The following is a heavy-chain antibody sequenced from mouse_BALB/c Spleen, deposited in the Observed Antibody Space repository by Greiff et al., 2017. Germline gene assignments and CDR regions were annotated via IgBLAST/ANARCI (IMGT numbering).Heavy chain of an antibody. V-gene: IGHV1-62-2*01. CDR3: ARHGEGDDYLYYFDY. CDR1: GYTFTEYI. Sequence: VKLMESGAGLVKPGASVKLSCKASGYTFTEYIIHSVKQRSGQGLEWIGWFYPGSGSIKYNEKFKDKATLTADKSSSTVYMELSRLTSEDSAVYFCARHGEGDDYLYYFDYWGQGTTLTVSS. J-gene: IGHJ2*01. CDR2: FYPGSGSI. D-gene: IGHD2-4*01.